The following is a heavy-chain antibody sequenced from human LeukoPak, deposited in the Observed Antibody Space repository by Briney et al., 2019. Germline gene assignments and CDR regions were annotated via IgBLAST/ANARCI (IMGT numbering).Heavy chain of an antibody. CDR3: ARPRQWHRNDAFDI. D-gene: IGHD6-19*01. Sequence: GESLKISRKGSGYSFTTYWIGWVRQMPGKGLELMGIINPGDSDTRYSPSFQGQVTISADQSISTAHLQWSSLKASDTAMYYCARPRQWHRNDAFDIWGQGTMVTVSS. CDR2: INPGDSDT. V-gene: IGHV5-51*01. J-gene: IGHJ3*02. CDR1: GYSFTTYW.